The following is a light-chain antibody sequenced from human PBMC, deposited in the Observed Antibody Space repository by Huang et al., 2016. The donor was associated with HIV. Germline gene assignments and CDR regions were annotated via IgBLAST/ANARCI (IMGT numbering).Light chain of an antibody. V-gene: IGKV1D-13*01. Sequence: AIQLTQSPSCLSASVGDRVTITCRASQDITDALAWYQQKPGKPPKVLIYDASSLESGVPSRFSGSGSGADFTLTISSLQPEDFATYYCQQFKNYPLTFGGGTKVEVK. CDR1: QDITDA. CDR3: QQFKNYPLT. CDR2: DAS. J-gene: IGKJ4*01.